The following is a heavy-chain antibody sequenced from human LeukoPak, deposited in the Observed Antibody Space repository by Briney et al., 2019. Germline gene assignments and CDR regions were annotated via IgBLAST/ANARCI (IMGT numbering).Heavy chain of an antibody. CDR2: INPNSGGT. CDR3: ARRPSIAAAGTFDY. V-gene: IGHV1-2*02. CDR1: GYTFTGYY. Sequence: ASVKVSCKASGYTFTGYYMHWVRQAPGQGLEWMGWINPNSGGTNYAQKFQGRVTMTRDTSISTAYMELSRLRSDDTAVYYCARRPSIAAAGTFDYWAREPWSPSPQ. D-gene: IGHD6-13*01. J-gene: IGHJ4*02.